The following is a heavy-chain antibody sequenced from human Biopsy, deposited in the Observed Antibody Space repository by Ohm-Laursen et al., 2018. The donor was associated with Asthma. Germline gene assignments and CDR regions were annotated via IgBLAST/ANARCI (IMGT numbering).Heavy chain of an antibody. D-gene: IGHD1-1*01. CDR1: GFTFGNFW. Sequence: SLRLSCSASGFTFGNFWMSWGRQTPGKGLEWVGVISKDASTQDYADSVKGRFTMARDNSKNTLDLQMNSLREEDTAVYYCVRDGTDDAFDIWGQGTVVSVSS. CDR2: ISKDASTQ. J-gene: IGHJ3*02. V-gene: IGHV3-30*03. CDR3: VRDGTDDAFDI.